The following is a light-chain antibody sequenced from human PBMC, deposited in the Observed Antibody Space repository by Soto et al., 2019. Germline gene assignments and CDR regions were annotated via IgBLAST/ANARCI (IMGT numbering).Light chain of an antibody. CDR2: EVR. J-gene: IGLJ1*01. V-gene: IGLV2-18*01. CDR3: SLYTSDNTYV. Sequence: QSALTQPPSVSGSPGQSVTISCTGTSIDLVSYNRVSWYQQSPGSAPKLLIYEVRNRPSGVPDRFSGSKSGNTASLTISGLQTADEANYFCSLYTSDNTYVFGAGTKLTVL. CDR1: SIDLVSYNR.